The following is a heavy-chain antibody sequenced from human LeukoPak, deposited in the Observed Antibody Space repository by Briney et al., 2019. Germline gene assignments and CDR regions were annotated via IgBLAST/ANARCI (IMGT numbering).Heavy chain of an antibody. CDR2: IYWDDDK. D-gene: IGHD3-10*01. Sequence: SGPTLVNPTQTLTLTCTFSGFSLSTSGVGVGWIRQPPGKALEWLALIYWDDDKRYSPSLKSRLTITKDTSKNQVVLTMTNMDPVDTATYYCAHLDYGSGSYFPYYFDYWGQGTLVTVSS. V-gene: IGHV2-5*02. CDR3: AHLDYGSGSYFPYYFDY. J-gene: IGHJ4*02. CDR1: GFSLSTSGVG.